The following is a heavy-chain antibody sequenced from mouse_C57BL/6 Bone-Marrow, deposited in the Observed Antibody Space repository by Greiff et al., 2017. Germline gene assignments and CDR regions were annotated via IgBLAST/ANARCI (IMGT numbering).Heavy chain of an antibody. CDR2: IYPGDGDT. J-gene: IGHJ2*01. Sequence: QVQLQQSGPELVKPGASVKISCKASGYAFSSSWMNWVKQRPGKGLEWIGRIYPGDGDTNYNGKFKGKATLTADKSSSTAYMQRSSLTSEDSAVYFCARGMVTTYFDYWGQGTTLTVSS. CDR3: ARGMVTTYFDY. V-gene: IGHV1-82*01. CDR1: GYAFSSSW. D-gene: IGHD2-2*01.